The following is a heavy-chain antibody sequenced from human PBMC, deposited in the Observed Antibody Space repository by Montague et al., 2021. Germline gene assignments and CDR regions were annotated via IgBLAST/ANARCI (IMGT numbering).Heavy chain of an antibody. CDR2: IYPGDSDT. D-gene: IGHD6-19*01. CDR3: ARSWTLAGTGFDS. CDR1: GSGFTNYW. V-gene: IGHV5-51*01. Sequence: QSGAEVKKPGESLKISCKDSGSGFTNYWIGWVRQMPGKGLEWMGIIYPGDSDTRYSPSFQGQVTISADKSINIVYLQWSSLKASDTAMYYRARSWTLAGTGFDSWGQGTLVTVSS. J-gene: IGHJ4*02.